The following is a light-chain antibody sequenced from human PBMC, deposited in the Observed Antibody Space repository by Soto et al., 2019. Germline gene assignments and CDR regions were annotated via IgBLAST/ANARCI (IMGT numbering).Light chain of an antibody. V-gene: IGKV3-20*01. CDR3: QQCGSSPIT. J-gene: IGKJ5*01. CDR1: QSVSSSY. Sequence: EIVLTQSPGTLSLSPGERATLSCRASQSVSSSYLAWYQQKPGQAPRLLIYGASSRATGIPDRFSGSGSGTDFTLTISRLXPEDFAVYYCQQCGSSPITFGQGTRLEMK. CDR2: GAS.